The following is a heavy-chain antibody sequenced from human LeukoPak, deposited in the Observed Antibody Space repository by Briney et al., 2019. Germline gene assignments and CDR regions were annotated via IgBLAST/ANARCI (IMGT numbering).Heavy chain of an antibody. CDR2: IYYSGST. J-gene: IGHJ4*02. D-gene: IGHD3-3*01. V-gene: IGHV4-59*01. Sequence: SETLSLTWTVSGGSISSYYWSWIRQPPGKGLEWIGYIYYSGSTNYNPSLKSRVTISVDTSKNQFSLKLSSVSAADTAVYYCARGITIFGVVIPNRFDYWGQGTLVTVSS. CDR3: ARGITIFGVVIPNRFDY. CDR1: GGSISSYY.